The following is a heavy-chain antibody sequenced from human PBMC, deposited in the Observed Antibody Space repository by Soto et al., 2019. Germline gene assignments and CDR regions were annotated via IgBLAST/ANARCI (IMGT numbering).Heavy chain of an antibody. Sequence: GWSLRLSCRASVFTFTSYSMNWLRQAPGKGLEWVSSISSTTNYIYYGDSMKGRFTISRGNAKNSLYLEMNSLRAEDTAVYYCARESEDLTSNFDYWGQGTLVTVSS. J-gene: IGHJ4*02. CDR1: VFTFTSYS. CDR3: ARESEDLTSNFDY. V-gene: IGHV3-21*06. CDR2: ISSTTNYI.